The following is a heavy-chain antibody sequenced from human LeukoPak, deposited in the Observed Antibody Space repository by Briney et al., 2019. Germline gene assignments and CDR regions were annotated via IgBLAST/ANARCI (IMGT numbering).Heavy chain of an antibody. D-gene: IGHD6-13*01. Sequence: SETLSLTCAVYGGSFSGYYWSWIRQPPGKGLEWIGEINHSGSTNYNPSLKSRVTISVGTSKNQFSLKLSSVTAADTAVYYCAGRIAAAGTLFDYWGQGTLVTVSS. CDR1: GGSFSGYY. V-gene: IGHV4-34*01. CDR3: AGRIAAAGTLFDY. J-gene: IGHJ4*02. CDR2: INHSGST.